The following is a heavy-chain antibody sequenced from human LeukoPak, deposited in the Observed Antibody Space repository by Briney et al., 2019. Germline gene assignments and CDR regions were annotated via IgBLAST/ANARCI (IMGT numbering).Heavy chain of an antibody. CDR1: GGSFSGYY. Sequence: SETLSLTCSVYGGSFSGYYWSWIRQPPAKGLEWIGEINHRGSANYNPSRKSRVTISVDTSKNQFSLKLSSVTAADTAVYYCARGQGGAFDIWGQGTMVTVSS. CDR2: INHRGSA. J-gene: IGHJ3*02. V-gene: IGHV4-34*01. CDR3: ARGQGGAFDI.